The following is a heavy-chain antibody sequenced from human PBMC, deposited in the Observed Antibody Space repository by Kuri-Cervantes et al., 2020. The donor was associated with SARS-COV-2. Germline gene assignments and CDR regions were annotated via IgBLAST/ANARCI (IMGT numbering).Heavy chain of an antibody. Sequence: SCAVSGGPISSGGYSWSWIRQPPGKGLEWIGYIYHSWGTYYNPSLKSRVTISVDRSKNQFSLKLSSVTAADTAVYYCARGRNYDFWSGYFHFDYWGQGTLVTGSS. D-gene: IGHD3-3*01. J-gene: IGHJ4*02. CDR1: GGPISSGGYS. V-gene: IGHV4-30-2*01. CDR3: ARGRNYDFWSGYFHFDY. CDR2: IYHSWGT.